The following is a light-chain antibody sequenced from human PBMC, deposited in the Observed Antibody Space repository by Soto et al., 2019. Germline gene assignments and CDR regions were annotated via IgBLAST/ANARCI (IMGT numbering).Light chain of an antibody. CDR1: SSDVGAYNY. V-gene: IGLV2-14*03. CDR3: SSYTSSSTLVV. Sequence: QSVLTQPASVSGSPGQSITISCTGTSSDVGAYNYVSWYQQHPTKAPKLMIYDVNNRPSGVSNRFSGSKSGNTASLAISGLQAEDEADYYCSSYTSSSTLVVFGGGTKVNVL. J-gene: IGLJ2*01. CDR2: DVN.